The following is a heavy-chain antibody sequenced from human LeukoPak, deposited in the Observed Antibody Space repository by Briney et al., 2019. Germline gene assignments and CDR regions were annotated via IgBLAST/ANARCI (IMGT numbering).Heavy chain of an antibody. CDR3: ARDRVLRYFDWLLLGDYFDY. CDR2: IFYIGNT. Sequence: PSETLSLTCTVSGDSITTYYWSWIRQPPEKGLEWIGYIFYIGNTNYNPSLKSRVTISVDTSKNQFSLRLSSVTAADTAVYYCARDRVLRYFDWLLLGDYFDYWGQGTLVTVSS. J-gene: IGHJ4*02. CDR1: GDSITTYY. V-gene: IGHV4-59*01. D-gene: IGHD3-9*01.